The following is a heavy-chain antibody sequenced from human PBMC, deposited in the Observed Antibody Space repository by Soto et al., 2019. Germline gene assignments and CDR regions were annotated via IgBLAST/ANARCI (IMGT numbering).Heavy chain of an antibody. CDR1: GGTFSSYA. Sequence: QVQLVQSGAEVKKPGSSVKVSCKASGGTFSSYAISWVRQAPGQGLEWMGGIIPIFGTANYAQKFQGRVTITADESTSTAYMELSSLRSEDTAVYYCARDLITMIVVAPPHGDYYYYGMDVWGQGTTVTVSS. D-gene: IGHD3-22*01. CDR3: ARDLITMIVVAPPHGDYYYYGMDV. CDR2: IIPIFGTA. J-gene: IGHJ6*02. V-gene: IGHV1-69*12.